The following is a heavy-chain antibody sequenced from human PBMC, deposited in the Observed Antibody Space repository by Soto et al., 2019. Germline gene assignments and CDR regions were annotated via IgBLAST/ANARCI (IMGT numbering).Heavy chain of an antibody. V-gene: IGHV1-18*01. CDR1: GYTFTSYG. Sequence: GASVKVSCKASGYTFTSYGISWVRQAPGQGLEWMGWISAYNGNTNYAQKLQGRVTMTTDTSTSTAYMELRSLRSDDTAVYYCAREVTTGTTEHYYYYGMDVWGQGTTVTVSS. J-gene: IGHJ6*02. CDR2: ISAYNGNT. D-gene: IGHD1-1*01. CDR3: AREVTTGTTEHYYYYGMDV.